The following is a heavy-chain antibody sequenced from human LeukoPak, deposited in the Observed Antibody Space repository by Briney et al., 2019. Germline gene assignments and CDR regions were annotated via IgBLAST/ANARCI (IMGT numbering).Heavy chain of an antibody. D-gene: IGHD4-17*01. CDR2: IVVGSGNT. J-gene: IGHJ6*02. Sequence: ASVKVSCKASGFTFTSSAMQWVRQARGQRLEWIGWIVVGSGNTNYAQKFQEGVTITRDMSTSTAYMELSSLRSEDTAVYYCAAGLPVAVTSIRFYYYYGMDVWGQGTTVTVSS. CDR1: GFTFTSSA. V-gene: IGHV1-58*02. CDR3: AAGLPVAVTSIRFYYYYGMDV.